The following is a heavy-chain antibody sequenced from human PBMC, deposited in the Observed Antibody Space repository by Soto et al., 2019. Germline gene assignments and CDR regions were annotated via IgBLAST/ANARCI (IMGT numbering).Heavy chain of an antibody. CDR1: GFSLSTSGVG. CDR3: AHRLLSSSGWFIFDY. CDR2: IYWDGDK. Sequence: QITLKESGPTLVKPTQTLTLTCTFSGFSLSTSGVGVGWIRQPPGKALEWLALIYWDGDKRYSPSLRSRLTITKDTSKNQVVLTMTNMAPADTATYFCAHRLLSSSGWFIFDYWGQGTLVTVSS. D-gene: IGHD6-19*01. J-gene: IGHJ4*02. V-gene: IGHV2-5*02.